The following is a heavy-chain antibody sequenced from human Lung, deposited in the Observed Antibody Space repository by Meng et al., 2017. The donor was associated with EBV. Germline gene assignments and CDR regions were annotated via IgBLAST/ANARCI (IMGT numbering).Heavy chain of an antibody. V-gene: IGHV4-4*02. Sequence: VQRQKAGPRPGRSSRLLSLLSRVAGGSIIGSHWGSWARKPPGKGLEWIGEIYHSGSTNYNPSLKSRVTISVDKSKNQFSLKLSSVTAADTAVYYCARGKLSGYRYFDYWGQGTLVTVSS. CDR3: ARGKLSGYRYFDY. CDR2: IYHSGST. J-gene: IGHJ4*02. CDR1: GGSIIGSHW. D-gene: IGHD3-3*01.